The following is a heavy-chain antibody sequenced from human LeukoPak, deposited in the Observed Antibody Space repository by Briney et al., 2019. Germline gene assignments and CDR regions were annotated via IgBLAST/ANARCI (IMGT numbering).Heavy chain of an antibody. CDR3: ARRRLAARPWYFDL. CDR1: GGSISGYY. D-gene: IGHD6-6*01. CDR2: IHYSGST. J-gene: IGHJ2*01. Sequence: PSETLSLTCTVSGGSISGYYWGWIRQPPGKGLEWIGYIHYSGSTNYNPSLKSGVTISVDTSKNQFSLKLSSVTAADTAVYYCARRRLAARPWYFDLWGRGTLVTVSS. V-gene: IGHV4-59*01.